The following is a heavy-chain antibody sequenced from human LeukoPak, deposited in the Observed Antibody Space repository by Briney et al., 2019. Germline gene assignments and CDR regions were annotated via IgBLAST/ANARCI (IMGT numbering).Heavy chain of an antibody. CDR3: ARNDYESSGFDF. V-gene: IGHV4-28*01. CDR2: IYYSGST. CDR1: GYSISTSNW. Sequence: PSETLSLTCAVSGYSISTSNWWGWIRQPPGKGLEWIGYIYYSGSTFYDPSLESRVTMSVDTSNNQFSLKLSSVTAVDSAVYYCARNDYESSGFDFWGQGALVTVSS. D-gene: IGHD3-22*01. J-gene: IGHJ4*02.